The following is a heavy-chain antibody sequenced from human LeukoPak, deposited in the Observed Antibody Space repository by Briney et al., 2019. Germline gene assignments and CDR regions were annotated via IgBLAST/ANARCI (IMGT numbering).Heavy chain of an antibody. CDR3: ARVDVLYYDSSGYFDY. V-gene: IGHV3-7*01. Sequence: GGSLRLSCAASGFTFSSYWMSWVRQAPGKGLEWVANIKQDGSEKYYVDSVKGRFTISRDNAKNSLYLQMNSPRAEDTAVYYCARVDVLYYDSSGYFDYWGQGTLVTVSS. CDR1: GFTFSSYW. J-gene: IGHJ4*02. D-gene: IGHD3-22*01. CDR2: IKQDGSEK.